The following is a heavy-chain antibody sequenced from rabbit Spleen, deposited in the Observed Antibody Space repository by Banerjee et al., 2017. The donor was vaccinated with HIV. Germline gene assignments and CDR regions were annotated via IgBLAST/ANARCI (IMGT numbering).Heavy chain of an antibody. CDR1: GVSFSFNSY. J-gene: IGHJ4*01. CDR2: INVVTGKS. CDR3: ARDLTDIIGWNFNL. D-gene: IGHD1-1*01. V-gene: IGHV1S40*01. Sequence: QSLEESGGDLVKPGASLTLTCTASGVSFSFNSYMCWVRQAPGKGLTWIACINVVTGKSVYASWAKGRFTFSRTSSTTVTLQMTSLTAADTATYFCARDLTDIIGWNFNLWGQGTLVTVS.